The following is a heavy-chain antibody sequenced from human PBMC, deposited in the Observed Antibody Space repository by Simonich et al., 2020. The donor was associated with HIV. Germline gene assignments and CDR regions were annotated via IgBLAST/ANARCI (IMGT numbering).Heavy chain of an antibody. J-gene: IGHJ3*01. D-gene: IGHD3-10*01. CDR2: LNHSGTS. CDR1: GGSFSGHC. Sequence: QVQLQQWGAGLLKPSETLSLTCAVYGGSFSGHCWTWIRQPPGKGLEWIGELNHSGTSNYNPSLKSRVTISVDTSKNQFSLKLNSVTAADTAVYYCARHFWVGESWGAFDFWGQGTMVTVSS. V-gene: IGHV4-34*02. CDR3: ARHFWVGESWGAFDF.